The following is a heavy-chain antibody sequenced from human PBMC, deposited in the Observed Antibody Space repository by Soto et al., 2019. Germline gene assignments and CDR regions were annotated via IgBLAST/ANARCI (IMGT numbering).Heavy chain of an antibody. CDR2: INTSGGST. CDR3: AREGRYCSSTSCYENRNYYYYCMEV. V-gene: IGHV1-46*01. CDR1: GYTFTSYY. J-gene: IGHJ6*02. D-gene: IGHD2-2*01. Sequence: QVQLVQSGAEVKKPGASVKVSCKASGYTFTSYYMHLVRQAPGQGLVWMGIINTSGGSTSYAQMFQGRVTMTRDTSTSTVYMELSSLRSEDTAVYYCAREGRYCSSTSCYENRNYYYYCMEVWGQGTTVTVSS.